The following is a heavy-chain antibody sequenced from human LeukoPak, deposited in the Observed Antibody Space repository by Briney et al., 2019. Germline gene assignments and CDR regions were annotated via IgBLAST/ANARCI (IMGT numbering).Heavy chain of an antibody. Sequence: PSETLSLTCAVYGGFLSGYYWRWIRQPPGKGLEWVGENNHSGNTNYNPALKSRVTISQDTSKNQFSLKLSSVTAADTAVYYCARGPYGSGSYRRGTFDYRGQGTLVTVSS. J-gene: IGHJ4*02. D-gene: IGHD3-10*01. CDR2: NNHSGNT. CDR1: GGFLSGYY. CDR3: ARGPYGSGSYRRGTFDY. V-gene: IGHV4-34*01.